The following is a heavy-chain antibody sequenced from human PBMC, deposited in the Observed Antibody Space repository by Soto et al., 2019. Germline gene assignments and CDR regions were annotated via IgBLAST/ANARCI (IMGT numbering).Heavy chain of an antibody. D-gene: IGHD2-15*01. CDR2: INPNNGGT. CDR1: GCTFTDYY. Sequence: AASVRVSCKASGCTFTDYYIHWVRQAPGQGLEWMGWINPNNGGTNSAQKFQGRVTMTRDTSISTAYMELSRLRSDDTAVYYCARSLPNCSGGSCYFDYWGQGTLVTVSS. J-gene: IGHJ4*02. CDR3: ARSLPNCSGGSCYFDY. V-gene: IGHV1-2*02.